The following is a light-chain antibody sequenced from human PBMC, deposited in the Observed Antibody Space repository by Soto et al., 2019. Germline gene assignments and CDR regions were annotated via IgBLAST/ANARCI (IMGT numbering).Light chain of an antibody. V-gene: IGKV1-39*01. J-gene: IGKJ1*01. CDR1: QSISGY. CDR2: AAS. Sequence: DIPMTQSPASLSGSVGDRVTISCGASQSISGYLNWYQQKPGKAPELLIYAASTLQTGVPSRFSGSGSGTEFTLSINSLQPEDFATYYCQQSFRARSFGQGTRVQF. CDR3: QQSFRARS.